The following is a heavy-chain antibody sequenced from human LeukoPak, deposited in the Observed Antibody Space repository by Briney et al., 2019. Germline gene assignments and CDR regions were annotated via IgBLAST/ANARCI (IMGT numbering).Heavy chain of an antibody. CDR2: ISGSGGRI. CDR1: GFTFSSYA. J-gene: IGHJ3*02. D-gene: IGHD3-22*01. CDR3: ASPMIVGRPKIDAFDI. V-gene: IGHV3-23*01. Sequence: GGSLRLSCAASGFTFSSYAMSWVRQAPGKGLEWVSAISGSGGRIYYGASVKGRFTISRDNAKNSLYLQMNSLRAEDTAVYYCASPMIVGRPKIDAFDIWGQGTMVTVSS.